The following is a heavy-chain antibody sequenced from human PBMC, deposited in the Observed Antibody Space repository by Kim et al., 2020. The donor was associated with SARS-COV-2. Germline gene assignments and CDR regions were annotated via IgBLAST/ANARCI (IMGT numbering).Heavy chain of an antibody. D-gene: IGHD6-13*01. Sequence: AAPGKGRFTISRDDSKNTLYLQMNSLKTEDTAVYYCTTDAPGYSSSWPDYWGQGTLVTVSS. CDR3: TTDAPGYSSSWPDY. V-gene: IGHV3-15*01. J-gene: IGHJ4*02.